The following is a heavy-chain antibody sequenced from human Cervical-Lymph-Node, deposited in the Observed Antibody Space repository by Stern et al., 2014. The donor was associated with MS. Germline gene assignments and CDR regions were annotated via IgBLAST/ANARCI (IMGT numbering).Heavy chain of an antibody. J-gene: IGHJ3*02. CDR1: GFSLSTSGMR. Sequence: QVTLRESGPALVKPTQTLTLTCTFSGFSLSTSGMRVSWIRQPPGRALEWLARIDWDGHKYYTPSLKTRLTISKDSSKNLVVLTMTNMDPVDTATYYCTRIQAGGGAFDIWGQGTIVTVSS. CDR3: TRIQAGGGAFDI. V-gene: IGHV2-70*15. D-gene: IGHD2-8*02. CDR2: IDWDGHK.